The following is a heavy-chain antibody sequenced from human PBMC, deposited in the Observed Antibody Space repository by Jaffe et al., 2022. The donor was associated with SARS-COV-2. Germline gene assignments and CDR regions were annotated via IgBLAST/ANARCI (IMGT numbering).Heavy chain of an antibody. CDR1: GYSFTSYW. CDR2: IYPGDSDT. J-gene: IGHJ3*02. CDR3: ARLPDDYGDYDSATSAFDI. D-gene: IGHD4-17*01. V-gene: IGHV5-51*01. Sequence: EVQLVQSGAEVKKPGESLKISCKGSGYSFTSYWIGWVRQMPGKGLEWMGIIYPGDSDTRYSPSFQGQVTISADKSISTAYLQWSSLKASDTAMYYCARLPDDYGDYDSATSAFDIWGQGTMVTVSS.